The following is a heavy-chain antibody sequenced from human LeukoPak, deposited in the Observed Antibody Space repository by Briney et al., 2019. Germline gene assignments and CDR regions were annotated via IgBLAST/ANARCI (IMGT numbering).Heavy chain of an antibody. CDR1: GGSISSYY. CDR3: AALVGKNWFDP. J-gene: IGHJ5*02. V-gene: IGHV4-59*08. D-gene: IGHD6-6*01. CDR2: IYYSGST. Sequence: ASETLSLTCTVSGGSISSYYWSWLRQPPGKGLEWIRYIYYSGSTNYNPSLKSRVTISVDTSKNQFSLKLSSVTAADTAVYYCAALVGKNWFDPWGQGTLVTVSS.